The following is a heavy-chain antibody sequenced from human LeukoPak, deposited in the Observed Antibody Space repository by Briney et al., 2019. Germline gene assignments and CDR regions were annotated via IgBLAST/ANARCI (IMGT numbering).Heavy chain of an antibody. CDR2: ISAYNGDT. Sequence: ASVKVSCETSGYTFSDFGMSWVRQAPGQGLEWMGWISAYNGDTNYAHNLQGRVTMTTDTSTSTAYMELRSLRSDDTAVYYCARGWPSDYWGQGTLVTVSS. CDR1: GYTFSDFG. V-gene: IGHV1-18*01. CDR3: ARGWPSDY. J-gene: IGHJ4*02. D-gene: IGHD2-15*01.